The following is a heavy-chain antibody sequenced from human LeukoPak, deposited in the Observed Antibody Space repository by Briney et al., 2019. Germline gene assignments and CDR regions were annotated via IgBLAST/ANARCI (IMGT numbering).Heavy chain of an antibody. CDR1: GFTFSSYG. V-gene: IGHV3-48*04. CDR3: AKSNVDIVGGTQGYYYYYMDV. CDR2: ISSSGSTI. Sequence: GGSLRLSCAASGFTFSSYGMHWVRQAPGKGLEWVSYISSSGSTIYYADSVKGRFTISRDNAKNSLYLQMNSLRAEDTAVYYCAKSNVDIVGGTQGYYYYYMDVWGKGTTVTVSS. J-gene: IGHJ6*03. D-gene: IGHD5-12*01.